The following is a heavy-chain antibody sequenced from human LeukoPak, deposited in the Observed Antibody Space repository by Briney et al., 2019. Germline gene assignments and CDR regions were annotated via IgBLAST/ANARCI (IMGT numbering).Heavy chain of an antibody. D-gene: IGHD6-19*01. Sequence: SETLSLTCAVYGGSFSGYYWSWIRQPPGKGLEWIGEINHSGSTNYNPSLKSRVTISVDTSKNQFSLKLSSVTAADTAVYYCARDKGEYSSGLEYWGQGTLVTVSS. CDR2: INHSGST. CDR1: GGSFSGYY. CDR3: ARDKGEYSSGLEY. J-gene: IGHJ4*02. V-gene: IGHV4-34*01.